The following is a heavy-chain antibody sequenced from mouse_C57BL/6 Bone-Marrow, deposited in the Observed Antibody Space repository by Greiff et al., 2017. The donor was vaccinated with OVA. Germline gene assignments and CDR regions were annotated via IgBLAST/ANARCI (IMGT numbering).Heavy chain of an antibody. J-gene: IGHJ1*03. D-gene: IGHD4-1*01. V-gene: IGHV5-4*01. CDR1: GFTFSSYA. CDR3: ARDDWDWYFDV. Sequence: EVMLVESGGGLVKPGGSLKLSCAASGFTFSSYAMSWVRQTPEKRLEWVATISDGGSYTNYPDNVKGRFTISRDKAKNNLFLQMSHLRSEDTAMYYCARDDWDWYFDVWGTGTTVTVSS. CDR2: ISDGGSYT.